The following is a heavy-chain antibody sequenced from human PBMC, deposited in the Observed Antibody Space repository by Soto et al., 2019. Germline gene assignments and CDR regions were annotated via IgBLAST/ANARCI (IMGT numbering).Heavy chain of an antibody. D-gene: IGHD1-1*01. CDR3: ARRLGTYFDF. V-gene: IGHV4-59*01. CDR2: IYYSGST. CDR1: GGSISSYY. J-gene: IGHJ4*02. Sequence: PSETLSLTCTVSGGSISSYYWSWIRQPPGKGLEWIGYIYYSGSTDYDPSLKSRVTISVDTSKNQFSLKLSSVTAADTAVYYCARRLGTYFDFWGQGTLVTVSS.